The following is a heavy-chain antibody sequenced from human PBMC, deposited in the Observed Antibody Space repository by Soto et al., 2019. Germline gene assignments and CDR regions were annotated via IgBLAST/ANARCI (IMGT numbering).Heavy chain of an antibody. V-gene: IGHV3-30-3*01. CDR3: ARHLSHLGTGWLDP. Sequence: QEQLVESGGGVVQPGRSLRLSCRVSGFTFINYAMHWVRQAPGKGLEWVALISGDGTNQYYADSVKGRFTISRDNSRNTLYLQMNNLRADDTAVYYCARHLSHLGTGWLDPWGQGTLVTVSS. J-gene: IGHJ5*02. CDR2: ISGDGTNQ. D-gene: IGHD7-27*01. CDR1: GFTFINYA.